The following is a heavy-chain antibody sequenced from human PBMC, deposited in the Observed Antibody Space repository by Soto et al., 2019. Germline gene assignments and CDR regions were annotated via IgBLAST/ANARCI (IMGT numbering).Heavy chain of an antibody. J-gene: IGHJ5*02. V-gene: IGHV1-3*01. D-gene: IGHD2-2*02. CDR2: INAGNGET. CDR1: GYTLTTYT. Sequence: ASVKVSCKDSGYTLTTYTRQWVRQAPGQRLEWMGWINAGNGETKYSQNFQGRVTITRDTSASTAYMELNSLRSEDTAVYYCARSTTSCYSLCWFDPWGQGTLVTVSS. CDR3: ARSTTSCYSLCWFDP.